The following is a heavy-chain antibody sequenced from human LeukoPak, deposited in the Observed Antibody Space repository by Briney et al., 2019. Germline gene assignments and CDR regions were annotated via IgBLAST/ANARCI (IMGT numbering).Heavy chain of an antibody. J-gene: IGHJ1*01. D-gene: IGHD3-22*01. Sequence: GGSLRLSCAASGFTFSSYWMHWVRQAPGKGLVWVSRIKSDGSTNYADSVKGRFTISRDNAKNTLSLQMNSLRAEDTGVYYCARAPSEIGGYYPEYFRHWGQGTLVTISS. CDR1: GFTFSSYW. CDR3: ARAPSEIGGYYPEYFRH. V-gene: IGHV3-74*01. CDR2: IKSDGST.